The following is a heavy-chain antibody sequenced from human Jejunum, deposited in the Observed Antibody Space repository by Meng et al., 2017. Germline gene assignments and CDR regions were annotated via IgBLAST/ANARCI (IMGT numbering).Heavy chain of an antibody. CDR2: IRPYIDAT. V-gene: IGHV1-18*01. CDR3: ARDGFSGSYYGH. D-gene: IGHD1-26*01. J-gene: IGHJ4*02. CDR1: GYNYRTYG. Sequence: QVQLVQSGSEVKQHGASVQISCRASGYNYRTYGFSWLRQAPGKGLEWMGWIRPYIDATNYAPNFQGRVTITADKTTSTAYMELRSLTSDDTAVYYCARDGFSGSYYGHWGQGTLVTVSS.